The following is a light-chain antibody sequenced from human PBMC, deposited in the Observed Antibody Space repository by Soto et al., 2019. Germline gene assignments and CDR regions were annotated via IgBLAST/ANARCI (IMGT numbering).Light chain of an antibody. CDR3: QQYGRSPLT. V-gene: IGKV3-20*01. CDR1: QSLSSDF. Sequence: EIVLTQSPGTLSLSPGERAILSCRASQSLSSDFLAWYQQKPGQAPRLLIYSSSNRATGIPDRFSGSGSGTDFTLTISRLEPADVAVYYCQQYGRSPLTFGGGTKVEI. J-gene: IGKJ4*01. CDR2: SSS.